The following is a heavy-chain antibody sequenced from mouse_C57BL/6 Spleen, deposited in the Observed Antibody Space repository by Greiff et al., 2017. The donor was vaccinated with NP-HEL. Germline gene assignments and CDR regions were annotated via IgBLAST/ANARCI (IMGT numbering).Heavy chain of an antibody. V-gene: IGHV5-17*01. CDR3: ARLGPSGGY. J-gene: IGHJ2*01. Sequence: DVMLVESGGGLVKPGGSLKLSCAASGFTFSDYGMHWVRQAPEKGLEWVAYISSGSSTIYYADTVKGRFTISRDNAKNTLFLQMTSLRSEDTAMYYCARLGPSGGYWGQGTTLTVSS. CDR2: ISSGSSTI. CDR1: GFTFSDYG.